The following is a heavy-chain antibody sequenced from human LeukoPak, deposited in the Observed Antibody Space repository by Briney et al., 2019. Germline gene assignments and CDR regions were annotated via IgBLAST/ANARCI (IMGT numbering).Heavy chain of an antibody. V-gene: IGHV4-38-2*02. CDR1: GYSISSGYY. CDR2: IYHSGST. Sequence: SETLSLTCTVSGYSISSGYYWGWIRQPPGKGLEWIGSIYHSGSTYYNPSLKSRVTISVDTSKNQFFLKLSSVTAADPAGYYCARGSYNWNGSGGDFDYWGQGTLVTVSS. CDR3: ARGSYNWNGSGGDFDY. J-gene: IGHJ4*02. D-gene: IGHD1-20*01.